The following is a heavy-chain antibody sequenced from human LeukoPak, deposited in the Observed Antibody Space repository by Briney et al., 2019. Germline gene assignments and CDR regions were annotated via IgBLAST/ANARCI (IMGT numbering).Heavy chain of an antibody. CDR3: ARGYYDSGGPRLDF. CDR2: INPNSGGT. Sequence: GASVKVSCKTSGYTFTACYIHWVRQAPGQGLEWMGWINPNSGGTKYSQKFQGWVTMTRDTSISTTYMQLIGLTSDDTAVYYCARGYYDSGGPRLDFWGQGTLVTVS. D-gene: IGHD3-22*01. CDR1: GYTFTACY. J-gene: IGHJ4*02. V-gene: IGHV1-2*04.